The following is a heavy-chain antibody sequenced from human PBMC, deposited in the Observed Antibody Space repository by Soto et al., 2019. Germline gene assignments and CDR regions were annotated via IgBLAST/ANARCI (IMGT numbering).Heavy chain of an antibody. V-gene: IGHV1-3*01. Sequence: QVRLVQSGAEVKKPGASVKVSCKASGYTFTSYTMHWVRQAPGQRLEWMGWINAGNGNTKYSQNFQGRATITRDTSASTAYMELSSLRSEDTAVYYCARGLTMVRGVILDAFDIWGQGTMVTVSS. D-gene: IGHD3-10*01. CDR1: GYTFTSYT. CDR2: INAGNGNT. CDR3: ARGLTMVRGVILDAFDI. J-gene: IGHJ3*02.